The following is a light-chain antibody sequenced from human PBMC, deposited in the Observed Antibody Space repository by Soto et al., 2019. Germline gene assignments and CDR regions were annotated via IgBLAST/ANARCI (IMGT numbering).Light chain of an antibody. V-gene: IGKV3-11*01. J-gene: IGKJ5*01. Sequence: EIVLTQSPATLSLSPGGRATPSCRASQSVGSSLAWYQQRPGQAPRLLIYDAFIRATGIPARFSGSESGTDFTLTISSLEPEDFAVYYCQQRSNWPLTFGQGTRLEIK. CDR1: QSVGSS. CDR3: QQRSNWPLT. CDR2: DAF.